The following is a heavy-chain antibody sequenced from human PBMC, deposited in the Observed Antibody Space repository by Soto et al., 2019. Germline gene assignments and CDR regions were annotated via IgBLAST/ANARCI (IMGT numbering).Heavy chain of an antibody. J-gene: IGHJ4*02. CDR2: IRGSGGDT. D-gene: IGHD3-9*01. CDR1: GFTFSNYG. Sequence: EVQLLESGGGLVQPGGSLRLSCAASGFTFSNYGMSWVRQAPGKGLEWVSLIRGSGGDTFYADSVKGRFTISRDNSKNELYLQMNSLRADDTAVYYCAPPPYYDICKWGQGTLVTVSS. CDR3: APPPYYDICK. V-gene: IGHV3-23*01.